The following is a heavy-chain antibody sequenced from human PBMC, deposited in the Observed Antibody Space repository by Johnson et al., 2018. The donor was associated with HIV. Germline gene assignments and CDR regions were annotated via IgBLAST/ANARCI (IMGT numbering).Heavy chain of an antibody. CDR3: ARGYTIGAFDI. J-gene: IGHJ3*02. Sequence: QVQLVESGGGVVQPGRSLRLSCAASGFTFSTYVMHWVRQAPGKGLEWVAVISYDGSNKYYADSVKGRFTISRDNSKNTLYLQMNSLRAEDTAVYYCARGYTIGAFDIWGQGTMVTVSS. CDR2: ISYDGSNK. V-gene: IGHV3-30*03. CDR1: GFTFSTYV. D-gene: IGHD3-3*01.